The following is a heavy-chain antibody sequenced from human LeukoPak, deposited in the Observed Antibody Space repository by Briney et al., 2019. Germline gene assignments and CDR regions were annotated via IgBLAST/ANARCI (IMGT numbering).Heavy chain of an antibody. CDR2: ISSRSGST. D-gene: IGHD1-26*01. J-gene: IGHJ4*02. Sequence: PGGSLRLSCAASGFSFSSYAMGWVRQAPGKGLEWVSTISSRSGSTSYADSVKGRFSISRDNSKNTLYLQMNSLRAEDTAVYYCAKVRQEPGYWGQGTLVTVSS. V-gene: IGHV3-23*01. CDR1: GFSFSSYA. CDR3: AKVRQEPGY.